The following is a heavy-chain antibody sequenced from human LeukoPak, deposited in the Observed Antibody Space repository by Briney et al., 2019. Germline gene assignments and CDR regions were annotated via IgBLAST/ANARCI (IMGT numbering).Heavy chain of an antibody. V-gene: IGHV3-30-3*01. CDR2: ISYDGSNK. J-gene: IGHJ4*02. Sequence: GRSLRLSRAASGFTFSSYAMHWVRQAPGKGLEWVAVISYDGSNKYYADSVKGRFTISRDNSKNTLYLQMNSLRAEDTAVYYCARVGSMGYSSGWYDYWGQGTLVTVSS. CDR1: GFTFSSYA. CDR3: ARVGSMGYSSGWYDY. D-gene: IGHD6-19*01.